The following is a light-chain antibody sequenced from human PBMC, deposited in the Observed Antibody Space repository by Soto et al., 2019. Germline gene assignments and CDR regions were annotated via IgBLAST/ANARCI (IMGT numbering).Light chain of an antibody. Sequence: DIQMTQSPSPLSASVGDRVTITCRASQSISSWLAWYQRKPGKAPKVLIYDASSLESGVPLRFSGSGSGTEFTLPISRLQPGDFATYYCQQYKSNSLSFGGGTKVEIK. J-gene: IGKJ4*01. CDR3: QQYKSNSLS. CDR1: QSISSW. V-gene: IGKV1-5*01. CDR2: DAS.